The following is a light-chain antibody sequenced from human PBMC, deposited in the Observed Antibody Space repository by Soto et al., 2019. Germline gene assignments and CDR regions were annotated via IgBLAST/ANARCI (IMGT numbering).Light chain of an antibody. V-gene: IGLV2-8*01. CDR1: TSDIGGYNY. CDR2: GVN. CDR3: SSYAGINTYVI. Sequence: QSALTQPPSASGSPGQSVTISCSGSTSDIGGYNYFSWYQHHPGKVPKLLIYGVNKRPSGVPDRFPGSKSGNTASLTVSGLQAEDEADYYCSSYAGINTYVIFGGGTKLTVL. J-gene: IGLJ2*01.